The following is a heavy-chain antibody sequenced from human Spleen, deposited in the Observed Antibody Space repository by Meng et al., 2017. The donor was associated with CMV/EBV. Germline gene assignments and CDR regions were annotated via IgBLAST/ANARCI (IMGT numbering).Heavy chain of an antibody. J-gene: IGHJ4*02. Sequence: SLKISCAASGFTFDDYAMHWVRQAPGKGLEWVSGISWNSGSIGYADSVKGRFTISRDNAKNSLYLQMNSLRAEDMALYYCAKGSSGYHVTMWINWGQGTLVTVSS. CDR3: AKGSSGYHVTMWIN. CDR2: ISWNSGSI. V-gene: IGHV3-9*03. CDR1: GFTFDDYA. D-gene: IGHD3-22*01.